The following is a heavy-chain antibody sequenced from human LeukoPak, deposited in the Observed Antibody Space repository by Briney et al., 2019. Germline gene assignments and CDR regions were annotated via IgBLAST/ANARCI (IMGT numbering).Heavy chain of an antibody. V-gene: IGHV3-7*01. Sequence: GGSLRLSCAASGFTFISYWMSWVRQAPRKRLEWVANIKQDGSEKYYVDSVKGRFTISRDNAKNSLYLQMNSLRAEDTAVYYCARDRVDTGLDYWGQGTLVTVSS. CDR2: IKQDGSEK. CDR3: ARDRVDTGLDY. D-gene: IGHD5-18*01. J-gene: IGHJ4*02. CDR1: GFTFISYW.